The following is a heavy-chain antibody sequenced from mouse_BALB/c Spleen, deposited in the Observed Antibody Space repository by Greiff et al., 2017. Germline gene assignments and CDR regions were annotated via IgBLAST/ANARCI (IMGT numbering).Heavy chain of an antibody. Sequence: VQLQQSGPGLVAPSQSLSITCTVSGFSLTSYGVHWVRQPPGKGLEWLGVIWAGGSTNYNSALMSRLSISKDNSKSQVFLKMNSLQTDDTAMYYSARGFYGNDGRYFDYWGQGTTLTVSS. D-gene: IGHD2-2*01. CDR1: GFSLTSYG. CDR2: IWAGGST. CDR3: ARGFYGNDGRYFDY. J-gene: IGHJ2*01. V-gene: IGHV2-9*02.